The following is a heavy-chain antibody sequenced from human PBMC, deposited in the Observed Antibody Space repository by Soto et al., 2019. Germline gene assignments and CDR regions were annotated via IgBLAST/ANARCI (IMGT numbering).Heavy chain of an antibody. V-gene: IGHV1-2*04. CDR2: INPNSGGT. D-gene: IGHD5-12*01. CDR1: GYTYTVDY. J-gene: IGHJ4*02. Sequence: SVKGSCKASGYTYTVDYIRWGRQTTGQGLEWMGWINPNSGGTNYAQKFQGWVTMTRDTSISTAYMELSRLRSDDTAVYYCARGRNSGHARLGIRAQGT. CDR3: ARGRNSGHARLGI.